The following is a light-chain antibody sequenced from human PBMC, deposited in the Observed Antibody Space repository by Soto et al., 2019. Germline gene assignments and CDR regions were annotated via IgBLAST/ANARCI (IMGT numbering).Light chain of an antibody. Sequence: DIQMTQSPSTLSASVGDTVTITCRASQSISAWLAWYQQKPGKAPKLLIYKASSLESGVPSRFSGSGSGTEFTLTISSLQPDDFATYYCQPYYNYGSWTFGHGTKVDIK. CDR2: KAS. CDR1: QSISAW. J-gene: IGKJ1*01. V-gene: IGKV1-5*03. CDR3: QPYYNYGSWT.